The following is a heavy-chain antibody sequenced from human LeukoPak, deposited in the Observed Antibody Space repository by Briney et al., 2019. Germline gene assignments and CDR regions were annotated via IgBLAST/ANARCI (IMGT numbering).Heavy chain of an antibody. Sequence: SQTLSLTCAISGDSVSSNSAAWNWIRQSPSRGLEWLGRTYYRSKWYNDYAVPVKSRITINPDTSKNQFSLQLNSVTPEDTAVYYCARDHPRYCSGGSCYSYYYYYYMDVWGKGTTVTVSS. CDR1: GDSVSSNSAA. J-gene: IGHJ6*03. CDR2: TYYRSKWYN. CDR3: ARDHPRYCSGGSCYSYYYYYYMDV. D-gene: IGHD2-15*01. V-gene: IGHV6-1*01.